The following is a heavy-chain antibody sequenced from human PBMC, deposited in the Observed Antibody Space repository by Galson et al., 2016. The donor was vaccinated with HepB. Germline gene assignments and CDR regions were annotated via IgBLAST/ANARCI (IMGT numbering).Heavy chain of an antibody. CDR1: GFIFSTHD. J-gene: IGHJ6*04. Sequence: SLRLSCAASGFIFSTHDMHWVRQVTGKGLEWVSGIETAGDTYYADSVKGRFTISRENGKNSVYLQMNSLGAGDTAVYYCARGKSLWTMPWNYGLDVWGKGTTVTVSS. CDR2: IETAGDT. D-gene: IGHD2-2*01. V-gene: IGHV3-13*01. CDR3: ARGKSLWTMPWNYGLDV.